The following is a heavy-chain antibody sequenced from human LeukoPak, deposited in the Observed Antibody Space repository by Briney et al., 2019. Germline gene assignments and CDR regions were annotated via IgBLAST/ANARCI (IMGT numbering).Heavy chain of an antibody. CDR3: VRGVGYYGSAYPDS. CDR2: IYYNGVT. J-gene: IGHJ4*02. CDR1: GGSITAYY. Sequence: SETLSLTCAVSGGSITAYYWAWIRQPPGKGLEWIGYIYYNGVTNYRPSLKSRVTISVDRSKDQFSLKLSSVTAADTAVYYCVRGVGYYGSAYPDSWGQGILVTVSS. D-gene: IGHD3-10*01. V-gene: IGHV4-59*01.